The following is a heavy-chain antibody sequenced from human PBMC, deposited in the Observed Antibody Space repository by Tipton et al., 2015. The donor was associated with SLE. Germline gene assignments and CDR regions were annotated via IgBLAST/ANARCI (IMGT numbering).Heavy chain of an antibody. CDR3: RYTNDSYYYYMDV. Sequence: LRLSCAVYGGSFSGYYWTWIRQPPGKGLEWIGEINHSGGIKYNPSLKSRVTISVDTSKNQFSLKLSSVTAADTAVYYCRYTNDSYYYYMDVWGKGTTVTVSS. CDR2: INHSGGI. CDR1: GGSFSGYY. V-gene: IGHV4-34*03. J-gene: IGHJ6*03. D-gene: IGHD1-14*01.